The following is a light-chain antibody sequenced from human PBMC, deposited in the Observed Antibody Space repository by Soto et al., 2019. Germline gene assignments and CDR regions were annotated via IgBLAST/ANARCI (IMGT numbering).Light chain of an antibody. CDR2: GAS. CDR1: QSVSTK. J-gene: IGKJ2*01. CDR3: QQYSNWPPYT. Sequence: EIVMTQSPATLSVSPGERATLSCRASQSVSTKLAWYQQKPGQAPRLLIYGASTRATGIPARFTGSGSGTEFTLTIGSLQSEDFAMYYCQQYSNWPPYTFGQGTNLEIK. V-gene: IGKV3-15*01.